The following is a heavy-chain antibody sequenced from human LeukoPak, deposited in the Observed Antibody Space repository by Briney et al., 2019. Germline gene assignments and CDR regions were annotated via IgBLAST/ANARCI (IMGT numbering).Heavy chain of an antibody. Sequence: SETLSLTCKVSGDSHRSDYWSLVRQPPGEGPEWMGNINYGGSTNYNPSLKGRVTILVDTSKNQISLRLTSVTATDTAVYYCARSDCSADTCYNYWGQGTLVTVSS. CDR3: ARSDCSADTCYNY. J-gene: IGHJ4*02. CDR2: INYGGST. V-gene: IGHV4-59*08. CDR1: GDSHRSDY. D-gene: IGHD2-15*01.